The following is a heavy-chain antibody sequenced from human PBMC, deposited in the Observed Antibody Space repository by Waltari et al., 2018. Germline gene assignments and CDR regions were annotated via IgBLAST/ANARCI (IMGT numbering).Heavy chain of an antibody. D-gene: IGHD1-26*01. J-gene: IGHJ4*02. V-gene: IGHV3-23*04. Sequence: EVQLVESGGGLVQRGWSLRLSCGASRFTFSTNATSVVRQAPGRGLEWISSICASADCAYYADSVKGRFTISRDNSKNTLYLQANTLGAEDTAVYYCADAGWGEPKAYWGQGTLVTVSS. CDR1: RFTFSTNA. CDR2: ICASADCA. CDR3: ADAGWGEPKAY.